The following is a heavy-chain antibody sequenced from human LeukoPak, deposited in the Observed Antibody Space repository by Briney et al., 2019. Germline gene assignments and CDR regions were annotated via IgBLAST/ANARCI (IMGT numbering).Heavy chain of an antibody. Sequence: ASVKVSCKASGYTFTGYYIHWVRQAPGQGLEWMGWINPTSGGTKYAQKFQGRVTMTWDTSISTAYMDLSRLRSDDTAVYFCARDPPRVGAPDYWGQGTLLTVSS. CDR1: GYTFTGYY. D-gene: IGHD1-26*01. V-gene: IGHV1-2*02. J-gene: IGHJ4*02. CDR3: ARDPPRVGAPDY. CDR2: INPTSGGT.